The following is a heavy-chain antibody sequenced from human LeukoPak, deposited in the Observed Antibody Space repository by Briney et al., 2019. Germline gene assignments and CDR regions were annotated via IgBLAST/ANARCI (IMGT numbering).Heavy chain of an antibody. CDR1: GFTFSSYA. CDR3: AKDRGRVTTTPYDY. J-gene: IGHJ4*02. V-gene: IGHV3-23*01. D-gene: IGHD4-17*01. CDR2: ISGSGGST. Sequence: AGGSLRLSCAASGFTFSSYAMSWVRQAPGKGLEWVSAISGSGGSTYYADSVKGRFTISRDNSKNTLYLQMSSLRAEDTAVYYCAKDRGRVTTTPYDYWGQGTLVTVSS.